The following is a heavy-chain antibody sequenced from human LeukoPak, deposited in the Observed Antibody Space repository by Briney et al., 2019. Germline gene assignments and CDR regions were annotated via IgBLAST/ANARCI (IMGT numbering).Heavy chain of an antibody. CDR1: GGSISSYY. V-gene: IGHV4-59*01. CDR2: IYYSGST. CDR3: ARVNYYDSSGYYYLYFDY. D-gene: IGHD3-22*01. J-gene: IGHJ4*02. Sequence: PSETLSLTCTVSGGSISSYYWSWIRQPPGKGLEWIGYIYYSGSTNYNPSLKSRVTISVDTSKNHFSLKLSSVTAADTAVYYCARVNYYDSSGYYYLYFDYWGQGTLVTVSS.